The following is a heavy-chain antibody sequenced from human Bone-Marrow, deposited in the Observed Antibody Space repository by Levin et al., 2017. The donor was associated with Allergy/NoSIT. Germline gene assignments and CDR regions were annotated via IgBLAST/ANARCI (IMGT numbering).Heavy chain of an antibody. V-gene: IGHV3-48*01. CDR1: GFTFSRYS. J-gene: IGHJ4*02. CDR2: ISSSGSAI. D-gene: IGHD3-22*01. Sequence: GESLKISCAASGFTFSRYSMNWVRQAPGKGPEWVSLISSSGSAIYYADSVKGRFTISRDNAKNSVYLQMNSLRAEDTAVYDCARDGGYYDSSASYNGEPDYWGQGTLVTVSS. CDR3: ARDGGYYDSSASYNGEPDY.